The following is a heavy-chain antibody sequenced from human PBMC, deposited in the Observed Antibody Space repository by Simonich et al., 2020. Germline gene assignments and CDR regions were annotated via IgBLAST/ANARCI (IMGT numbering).Heavy chain of an antibody. CDR2: IKQGGSKE. D-gene: IGHD6-6*01. V-gene: IGHV3-7*01. CDR1: GVTFSSYW. J-gene: IGHJ2*01. Sequence: EVQLVESGGGLVQPGGSLRLSCAASGVTFSSYWMSWVRQAPGKGQEWVAKIKQGGSKENKWDTVKGRFTSTRDNAKNSLYLQMNSLRAEATAVSYCAREYSSASDPYWYFDLWGRGTLVTVSS. CDR3: AREYSSASDPYWYFDL.